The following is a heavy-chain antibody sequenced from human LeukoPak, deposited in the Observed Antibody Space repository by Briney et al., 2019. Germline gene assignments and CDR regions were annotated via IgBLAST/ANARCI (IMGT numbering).Heavy chain of an antibody. V-gene: IGHV3-23*01. D-gene: IGHD3-22*01. Sequence: PGGSLRLSCAASGFTFSSYAMSWVRQAPEKGLEWVSAISGSGGSTYYADSVKGRFTISRDNSKNTLYLQMNSLRAEDTAVYYCAKDITYDSSGYYHYNFDYWGQGTLVTVSS. CDR3: AKDITYDSSGYYHYNFDY. CDR1: GFTFSSYA. CDR2: ISGSGGST. J-gene: IGHJ4*02.